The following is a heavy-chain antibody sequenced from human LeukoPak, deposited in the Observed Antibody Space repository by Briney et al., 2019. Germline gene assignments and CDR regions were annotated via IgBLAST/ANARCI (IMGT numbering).Heavy chain of an antibody. CDR3: AREGYYGSGSPPSLYFDY. J-gene: IGHJ4*02. Sequence: GGSLRLSCAASGFTFRNYVIHWVRQAPGKGLEWVAVTSSDLNVKLYADSVKGRFTISRDNSRSTLYLQMNSLRPEDTATYYCAREGYYGSGSPPSLYFDYWGQGTLVAVSS. D-gene: IGHD3-10*01. CDR2: TSSDLNVK. CDR1: GFTFRNYV. V-gene: IGHV3-30-3*01.